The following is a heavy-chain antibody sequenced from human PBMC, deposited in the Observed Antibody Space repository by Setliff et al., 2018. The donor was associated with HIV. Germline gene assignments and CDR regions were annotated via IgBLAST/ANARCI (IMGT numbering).Heavy chain of an antibody. Sequence: PGGSLRLSCAASGFTFNNYWMAWVRQAPGKGLEWVGNINQDGSEKNYVDSVKDRFSISRDNAENSLYLQMSSLRAEDTAVYYCARKLRPGHGMDVWGQGTTVTVSS. J-gene: IGHJ6*02. CDR3: ARKLRPGHGMDV. V-gene: IGHV3-7*01. D-gene: IGHD3-10*01. CDR2: INQDGSEK. CDR1: GFTFNNYW.